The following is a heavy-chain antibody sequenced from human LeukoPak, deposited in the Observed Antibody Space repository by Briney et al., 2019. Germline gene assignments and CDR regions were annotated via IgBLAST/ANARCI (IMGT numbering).Heavy chain of an antibody. CDR2: INTDGSST. Sequence: GGSLRLSCAASGFTFSSYWMHWVRQAPGKGLVWVSRINTDGSSTSYADSVKGRFTISRDNAKNTLYLQMNSLRAEDTAVYYCARVFEEDCSSTSCKVDAFDIWGQGTMVTVSS. J-gene: IGHJ3*02. D-gene: IGHD2-2*01. V-gene: IGHV3-74*01. CDR3: ARVFEEDCSSTSCKVDAFDI. CDR1: GFTFSSYW.